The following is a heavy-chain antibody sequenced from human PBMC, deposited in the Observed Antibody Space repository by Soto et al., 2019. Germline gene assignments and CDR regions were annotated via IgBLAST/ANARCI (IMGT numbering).Heavy chain of an antibody. J-gene: IGHJ4*02. CDR2: IYYSGST. CDR1: GGSVSSGSYY. D-gene: IGHD4-17*01. V-gene: IGHV4-61*01. CDR3: ARSYHPYGDYDPFDY. Sequence: PSETLSLTCTVSGGSVSSGSYYWSWIRQPPGKGLEWIGYIYYSGSTNYNPSLKSRVTISVDTSKNQFSLKLSSVTAADTAVYYCARSYHPYGDYDPFDYWGQGTLVTVSS.